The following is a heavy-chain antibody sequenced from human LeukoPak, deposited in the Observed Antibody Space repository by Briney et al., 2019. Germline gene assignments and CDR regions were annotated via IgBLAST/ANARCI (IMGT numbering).Heavy chain of an antibody. V-gene: IGHV3-7*04. CDR1: GFTFSSYW. J-gene: IGHJ4*02. CDR2: IKQDGSEK. D-gene: IGHD6-13*01. Sequence: PGGSLRLSCAASGFTFSSYWMSWVRQAPGKGLEWVANIKQDGSEKNYVDSVKGRFAISRDNAKNSLYLQMNSLRGEDTAANYCAREGIAAAGDHWGQGTLVTVSS. CDR3: AREGIAAAGDH.